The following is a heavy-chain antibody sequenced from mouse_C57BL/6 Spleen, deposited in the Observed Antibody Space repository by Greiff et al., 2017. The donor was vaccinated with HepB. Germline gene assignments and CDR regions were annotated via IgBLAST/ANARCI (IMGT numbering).Heavy chain of an antibody. Sequence: EVQLQQSGPELVKPGASVKISCKASGYTFTDYYMNWVKQSHGKSLEWIGDINPNNGGTSYNQKFKGKATLTVDKSSSTAYMELRSLTSEDSAVYYCARSNYYYGSFFDYWGQGTTLTVSS. D-gene: IGHD1-1*01. CDR3: ARSNYYYGSFFDY. V-gene: IGHV1-26*01. CDR1: GYTFTDYY. CDR2: INPNNGGT. J-gene: IGHJ2*01.